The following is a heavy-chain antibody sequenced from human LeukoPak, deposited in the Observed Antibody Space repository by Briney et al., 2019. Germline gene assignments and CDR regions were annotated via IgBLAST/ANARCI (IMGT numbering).Heavy chain of an antibody. V-gene: IGHV3-23*01. CDR2: ISFSAGTT. Sequence: GGSLRLSCEASEITLSSYGVSWARQAPGKGLEWLSAISFSAGTTYYADSVKGRFTISRDNSKNTLYLQLSSLRAEDTAIYYCAKISWDSGGDREKFWGQGTLVTVSS. CDR3: AKISWDSGGDREKF. D-gene: IGHD2-21*02. CDR1: EITLSSYG. J-gene: IGHJ4*02.